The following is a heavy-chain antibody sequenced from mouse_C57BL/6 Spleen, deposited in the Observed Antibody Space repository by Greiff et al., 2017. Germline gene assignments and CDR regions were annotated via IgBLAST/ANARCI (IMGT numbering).Heavy chain of an antibody. CDR2: IDPEGGET. D-gene: IGHD3-3*01. Sequence: EVMLVESGAELVKPGASVKLSCTASGFNIKDYYMHWVKQRTEQGLEWIGRIDPEGGETNYAPKFQGKATLTADTSSNSAYLQRSSLTSEDTAVYYGASPVGGYWYFDVWGTGTTVTVSS. CDR1: GFNIKDYY. J-gene: IGHJ1*03. CDR3: ASPVGGYWYFDV. V-gene: IGHV14-2*01.